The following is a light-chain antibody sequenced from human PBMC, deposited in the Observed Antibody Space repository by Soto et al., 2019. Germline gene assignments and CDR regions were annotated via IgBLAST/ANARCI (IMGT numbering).Light chain of an antibody. CDR3: QQVNGYPRT. Sequence: DIQLTQSPSFLSASVGDRVTITCRASQDIGNYLAWYQQEPGKAPKLLIYAASTLQSGVPSRFSGSGFGTEFTLTISSLQPEDFATYYCQQVNGYPRTFGQGTNLEIK. CDR2: AAS. V-gene: IGKV1-9*01. CDR1: QDIGNY. J-gene: IGKJ2*01.